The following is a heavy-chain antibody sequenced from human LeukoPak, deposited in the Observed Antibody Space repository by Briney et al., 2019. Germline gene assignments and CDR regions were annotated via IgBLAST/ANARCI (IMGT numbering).Heavy chain of an antibody. Sequence: ASVKVSDKASGGTFSSYAISWVRQAPGQGLEWMGGIIPIFGTANYAQKFQGRVTITADESTSTAYMELSSLRSEDTAVYYCARLREEQLVYDYWGQGTLVTVSS. CDR2: IIPIFGTA. CDR1: GGTFSSYA. D-gene: IGHD6-6*01. V-gene: IGHV1-69*01. J-gene: IGHJ4*02. CDR3: ARLREEQLVYDY.